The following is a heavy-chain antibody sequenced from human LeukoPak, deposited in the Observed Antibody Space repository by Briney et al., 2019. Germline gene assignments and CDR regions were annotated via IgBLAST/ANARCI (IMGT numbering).Heavy chain of an antibody. D-gene: IGHD6-13*01. CDR3: ARDAYSSSWGSYYYYYYMDV. Sequence: SETLSRTCTVSGGSISSDDWSWIRQPAGKGLEWIGRIYTSGSTNYNPSLKSRVTMSVDTSKNQFSLKLSSVTAADTAVYYCARDAYSSSWGSYYYYYYMDVWGKGTTVTVSS. CDR1: GGSISSDD. J-gene: IGHJ6*03. V-gene: IGHV4-4*07. CDR2: IYTSGST.